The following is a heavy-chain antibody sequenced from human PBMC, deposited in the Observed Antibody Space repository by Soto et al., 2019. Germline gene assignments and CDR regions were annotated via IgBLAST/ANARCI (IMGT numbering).Heavy chain of an antibody. D-gene: IGHD2-2*01. V-gene: IGHV3-7*02. CDR1: GLTFSSYW. Sequence: EVQLVESGGGLVQPGGSLRVSCAVSGLTFSSYWMAWVRQAPGKGLEWVASIDSHGSEKRYVDSVTGRFTISRDNAESSHYMQMSSLRVEDTAVYYCVTYCSSMSCSTSGAFDYWGQGTLVTVSS. CDR2: IDSHGSEK. J-gene: IGHJ4*02. CDR3: VTYCSSMSCSTSGAFDY.